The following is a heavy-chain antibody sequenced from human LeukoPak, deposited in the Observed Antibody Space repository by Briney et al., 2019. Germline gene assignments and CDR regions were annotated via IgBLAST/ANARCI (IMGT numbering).Heavy chain of an antibody. CDR1: GFTFSSYA. Sequence: PGGSLRLSCAASGFTFSSYAMTWVRQAPGKGLEWVSASTGSGGTTYYADSVMGRFTISRDNSKNTLYLQMNSLRAEDTAVYYCAKDFGSGYSGYGLGVFDYWGQGTLVTVSS. CDR3: AKDFGSGYSGYGLGVFDY. CDR2: STGSGGTT. V-gene: IGHV3-23*01. J-gene: IGHJ4*02. D-gene: IGHD5-12*01.